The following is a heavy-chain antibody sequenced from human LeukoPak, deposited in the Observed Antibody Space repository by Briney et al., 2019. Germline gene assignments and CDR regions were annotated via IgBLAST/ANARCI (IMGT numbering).Heavy chain of an antibody. CDR2: INPSGGST. CDR3: AGGHYDILTGYTPGGMDV. V-gene: IGHV1-46*01. J-gene: IGHJ6*04. CDR1: GYTFTSYY. Sequence: ASVEVPCKASGYTFTSYYMHWVRQAPGQGLEWMGIINPSGGSTSYAQKFQGRVTMTRDTSTSTVYMELSSLRSEDTAVYYCAGGHYDILTGYTPGGMDVWGKGTTVTVSS. D-gene: IGHD3-9*01.